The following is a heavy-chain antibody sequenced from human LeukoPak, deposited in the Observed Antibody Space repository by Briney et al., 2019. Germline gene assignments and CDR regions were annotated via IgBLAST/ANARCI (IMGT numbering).Heavy chain of an antibody. V-gene: IGHV1-2*02. CDR3: ARASGTAVAGTMVYYYYGMDV. Sequence: ASVKVSCKASGYTFTGYYMHWVRQAPGQGLEWMGWINPNSGGTNYAQKFQGRVTMTRDTSISTAYMELSRLRSDDTAVYYCARASGTAVAGTMVYYYYGMDVWGQGTTVTVSS. CDR1: GYTFTGYY. D-gene: IGHD6-19*01. CDR2: INPNSGGT. J-gene: IGHJ6*02.